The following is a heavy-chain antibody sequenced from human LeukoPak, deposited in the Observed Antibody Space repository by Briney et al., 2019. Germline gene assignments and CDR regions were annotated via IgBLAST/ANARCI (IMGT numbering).Heavy chain of an antibody. J-gene: IGHJ5*02. CDR3: ARWADDSGIYYIAS. V-gene: IGHV3-7*01. Sequence: GGSLRLSCAASGFTYTNYWMAWVRQAPGKGLQWVASIKQDGSVEYYVDSVKGRFTISRDNAKNSHYPQMNSLRVEDMAVYYCARWADDSGIYYIASWGQGTLVTVSS. D-gene: IGHD3-10*01. CDR2: IKQDGSVE. CDR1: GFTYTNYW.